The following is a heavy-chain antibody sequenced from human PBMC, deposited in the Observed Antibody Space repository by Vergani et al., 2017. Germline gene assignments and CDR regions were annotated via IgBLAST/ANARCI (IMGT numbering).Heavy chain of an antibody. CDR1: GGSISSYY. Sequence: QVQLQESGPGLVKPSETLSLTCTVSGGSISSYYWSWIRQPPGKGLEWIGYIYYSGSTNYNPSLKSRVTISVDTSKNQFSLKLSSVTAADTAVYYCARTPCGVEHYYYYYYMDVWGKGTTVTVSS. CDR3: ARTPCGVEHYYYYYYMDV. D-gene: IGHD3-3*01. CDR2: IYYSGST. V-gene: IGHV4-59*01. J-gene: IGHJ6*03.